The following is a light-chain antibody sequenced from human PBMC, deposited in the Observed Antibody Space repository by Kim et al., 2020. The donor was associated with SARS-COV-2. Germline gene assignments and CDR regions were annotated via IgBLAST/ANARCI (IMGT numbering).Light chain of an antibody. J-gene: IGKJ4*01. V-gene: IGKV1-39*01. CDR3: QQSYSTLS. Sequence: DIEMTQSPSSLSASVGDRVTITCRASQRIGNYVNWYQQKPGRAPNLLIYSASTLQSGVPSRFRGSGSGTDFTLTISSLQPEDFATYYCQQSYSTLSFGGGPKLEI. CDR2: SAS. CDR1: QRIGNY.